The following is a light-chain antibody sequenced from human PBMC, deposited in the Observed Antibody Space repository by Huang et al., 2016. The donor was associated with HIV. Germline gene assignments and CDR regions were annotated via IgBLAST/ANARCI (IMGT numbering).Light chain of an antibody. V-gene: IGKV1-9*01. CDR2: AAS. Sequence: QLTQSPSSLSMSVGDRVIITCQASQDIANSRAWYQHKPGRAPKLLISAASTLQSCVPSRFSGGSAGTYFTLIITNLQPDDFASYYCQQLHSYPITFGQGTRLDI. CDR1: QDIANS. J-gene: IGKJ5*01. CDR3: QQLHSYPIT.